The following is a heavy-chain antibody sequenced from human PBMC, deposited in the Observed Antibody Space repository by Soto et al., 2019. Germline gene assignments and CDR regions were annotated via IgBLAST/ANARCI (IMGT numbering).Heavy chain of an antibody. V-gene: IGHV1-69*13. J-gene: IGHJ3*02. CDR2: IIPIFGTA. Sequence: SVKVSCKASGGTFSSYSISWVRQAPGQGLEWMGGIIPIFGTANYAQKFQGRVTITADESTSTAYMELSSLRSEDTAVYYCARTITMVRGGNAFDIWGQGTMVTVSS. D-gene: IGHD3-10*01. CDR1: GGTFSSYS. CDR3: ARTITMVRGGNAFDI.